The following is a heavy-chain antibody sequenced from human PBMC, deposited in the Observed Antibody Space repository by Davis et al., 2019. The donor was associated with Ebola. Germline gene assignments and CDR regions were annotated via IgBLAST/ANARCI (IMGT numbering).Heavy chain of an antibody. CDR1: GYTFTSYG. Sequence: SVKVSCKASGYTFTSYGISWVRQAPGQGLEWMGRIIPILGIANYAQKFQGRVTITADKSTSTAYMELSSLRSEDTAVYYCASETYYYDSSGYYGVVGPLYWGQGTLVTVSS. D-gene: IGHD3-22*01. V-gene: IGHV1-69*04. CDR2: IIPILGIA. J-gene: IGHJ4*02. CDR3: ASETYYYDSSGYYGVVGPLY.